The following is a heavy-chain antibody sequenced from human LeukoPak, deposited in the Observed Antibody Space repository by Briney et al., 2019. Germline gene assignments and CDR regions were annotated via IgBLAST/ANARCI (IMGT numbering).Heavy chain of an antibody. CDR1: GFTFDDYA. CDR3: AKDSVAGGSGY. Sequence: GGSLRLSCAASGFTFDDYAMHWVRQAPGKGLEWVSGISWNSGSIGYADSVKGRFTISRDNAKNSLYLQMNSLRAEDTALYYCAKDSVAGGSGYWGQGTLVTVSS. J-gene: IGHJ4*02. D-gene: IGHD3-16*01. CDR2: ISWNSGSI. V-gene: IGHV3-9*01.